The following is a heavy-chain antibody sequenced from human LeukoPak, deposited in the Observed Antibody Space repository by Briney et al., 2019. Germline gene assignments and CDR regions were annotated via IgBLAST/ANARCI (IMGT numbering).Heavy chain of an antibody. CDR3: ARDRANWNYN. Sequence: SVKVSCKASGGTFSSYAISWVRQAPGQGLEWMEGIIPIFGTANYAQKFQGRVTITADESTSTAYMELSRLRSDDTAVYYCARDRANWNYNWGQGTLVTVSS. CDR1: GGTFSSYA. V-gene: IGHV1-69*13. D-gene: IGHD1-7*01. J-gene: IGHJ4*02. CDR2: IIPIFGTA.